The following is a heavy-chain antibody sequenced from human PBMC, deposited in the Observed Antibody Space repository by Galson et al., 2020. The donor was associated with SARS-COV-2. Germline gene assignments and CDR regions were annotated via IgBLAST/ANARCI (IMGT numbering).Heavy chain of an antibody. D-gene: IGHD3-10*01. CDR1: GFNVGSDY. Sequence: GGSLRLSCAASGFNVGSDYMTWVRQAPGRGLEWISVIFIAGGTNYADSVKGRFTISRDNFRNTLFLQMNSLRVEDTTIYYCTTPGGADWGQGTRVTVSS. J-gene: IGHJ4*02. CDR2: IFIAGGT. V-gene: IGHV3-53*01. CDR3: TTPGGAD.